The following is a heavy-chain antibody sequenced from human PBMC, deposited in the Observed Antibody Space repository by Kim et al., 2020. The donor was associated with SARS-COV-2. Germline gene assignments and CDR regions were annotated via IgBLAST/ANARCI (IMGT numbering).Heavy chain of an antibody. J-gene: IGHJ4*02. CDR1: GFTFNTYS. Sequence: GGSLRLSCAASGFTFNTYSMNWVRQAPGKGLEWVSSISSSNSYIYYADSVKGRFTISRDNAKNSLYLQMNSLRAEDTAVYYCARALPLYYWGQGTLVTVSS. CDR2: ISSSNSYI. CDR3: ARALPLYY. V-gene: IGHV3-21*01.